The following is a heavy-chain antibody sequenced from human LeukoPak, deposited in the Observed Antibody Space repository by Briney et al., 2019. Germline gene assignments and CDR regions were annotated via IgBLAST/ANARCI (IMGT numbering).Heavy chain of an antibody. J-gene: IGHJ4*01. D-gene: IGHD4-17*01. CDR2: INHSWST. V-gene: IGHV4-4*08. CDR1: GGSISSYY. CDR3: ARAPGTTFDY. Sequence: SETLSLTCTVSGGSISSYYWAWIRQSPGKGLEWIVSINHSWSTYYNPSLKSRVTISVDTSKNQFSLKLTSVTAADTAVYYCARAPGTTFDYWGHGNMVTVSS.